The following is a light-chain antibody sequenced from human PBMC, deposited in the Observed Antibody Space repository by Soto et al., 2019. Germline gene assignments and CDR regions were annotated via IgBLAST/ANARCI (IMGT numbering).Light chain of an antibody. J-gene: IGKJ1*01. V-gene: IGKV3-20*01. CDR2: DAS. CDR3: QQYGSSPWT. CDR1: QSVTNNY. Sequence: EIVLTQSPGTLSLSPGERATLSCRASQSVTNNYLTWYQQKPGQAPRLLIYDASSRATGIPDRFSGSGSGTGFTLTISRLEPADFAVYYCQQYGSSPWTFGQGTKVEFK.